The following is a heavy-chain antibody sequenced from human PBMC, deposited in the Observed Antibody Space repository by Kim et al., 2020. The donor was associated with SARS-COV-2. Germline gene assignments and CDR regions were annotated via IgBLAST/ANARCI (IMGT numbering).Heavy chain of an antibody. V-gene: IGHV4-59*01. D-gene: IGHD3-22*01. CDR3: ARDGGYDYDNTFDI. Sequence: NLCLKSRVTISVDTFKNQFSLKLSSVTAADTAVYYCARDGGYDYDNTFDIWGQGTMVTVSS. J-gene: IGHJ3*02.